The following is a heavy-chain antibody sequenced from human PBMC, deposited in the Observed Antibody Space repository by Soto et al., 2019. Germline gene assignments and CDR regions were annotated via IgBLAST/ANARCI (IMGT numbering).Heavy chain of an antibody. D-gene: IGHD5-12*01. CDR3: ARGPRIVATRGRFDY. J-gene: IGHJ4*02. CDR1: GGSFSGYY. V-gene: IGHV4-34*01. CDR2: INHSGST. Sequence: ASETLSLTCAVYGGSFSGYYWSWIRQPPGKGLEWIGEINHSGSTNYNPSLKSRVTISVDTSKNQFSLKLSSVTAADTAVYYCARGPRIVATRGRFDYWGQGTLVTVSS.